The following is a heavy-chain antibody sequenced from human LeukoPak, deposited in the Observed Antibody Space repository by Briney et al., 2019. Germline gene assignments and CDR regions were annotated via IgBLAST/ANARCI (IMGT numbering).Heavy chain of an antibody. V-gene: IGHV3-23*01. J-gene: IGHJ3*02. CDR2: ISGSGGST. CDR3: ASQHIVVVNQQGAFDI. CDR1: GFTFSSYA. Sequence: GGSLRLSCAASGFTFSSYAMSWVRQAPGKGLEWVSAISGSGGSTYYADSVKGRFTISRDNSKNTLYLQMNSLRAEDTAVYYCASQHIVVVNQQGAFDIWGQGTMVTVSS. D-gene: IGHD2-21*01.